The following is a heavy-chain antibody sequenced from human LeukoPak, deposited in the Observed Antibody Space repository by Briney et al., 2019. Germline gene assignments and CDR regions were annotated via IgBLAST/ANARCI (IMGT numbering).Heavy chain of an antibody. CDR1: GFTFSRYW. Sequence: GGSLRLSCAASGFTFSRYWMHWVRQTPGKGLVWVSRIHTDGSVTIYADSVKGRFTIPRDNAKNTLYLQMNSLRAEDTAVYYCARHLLGDYGALDIWGQGAMVTISS. CDR3: ARHLLGDYGALDI. V-gene: IGHV3-74*01. D-gene: IGHD4-17*01. CDR2: IHTDGSVT. J-gene: IGHJ3*02.